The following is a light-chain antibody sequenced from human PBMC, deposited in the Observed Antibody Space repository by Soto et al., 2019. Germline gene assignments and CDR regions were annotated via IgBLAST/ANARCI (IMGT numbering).Light chain of an antibody. CDR1: QSVSSNY. J-gene: IGKJ1*01. V-gene: IGKV3-20*01. CDR3: QQNGSLSWT. CDR2: GAS. Sequence: DIVLTQSPGTLSLSPGERATLSCRASQSVSSNYLAWYQQKPGQAPRLLIHGASTRATGVPDRFSGSGSGTDFTLTISRLEPEDFAVYHCQQNGSLSWTFGQGPKVEIK.